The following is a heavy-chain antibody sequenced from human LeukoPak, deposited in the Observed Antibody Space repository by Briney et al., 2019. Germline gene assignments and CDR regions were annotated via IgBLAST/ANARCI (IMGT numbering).Heavy chain of an antibody. V-gene: IGHV3-30*18. J-gene: IGHJ4*02. Sequence: GTSLRLSCVASGFTFSSYGMNWVRQAPGKGLEWVAVISYDGTNKFYVDSLRGRFTLSRDNSKNTLYLQMDSLRAEDTAVYYCAKDGYYGSGTFPDYWGQGTLVTVSS. CDR1: GFTFSSYG. D-gene: IGHD3-10*01. CDR2: ISYDGTNK. CDR3: AKDGYYGSGTFPDY.